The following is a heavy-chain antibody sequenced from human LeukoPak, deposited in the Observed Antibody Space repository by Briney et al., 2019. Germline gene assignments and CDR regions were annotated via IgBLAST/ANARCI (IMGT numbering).Heavy chain of an antibody. CDR2: ISGSGGST. J-gene: IGHJ4*02. CDR3: AKDQRTGAYYYDSSGYHALDY. Sequence: GGSLRLSCAASGFTFSSYAMSWVRQAPGKGLEWVSAISGSGGSTYYADSVKGRFTISRDNSKNTLYLQMNSLRAEDTAVYYCAKDQRTGAYYYDSSGYHALDYWGQGTLVTVSS. V-gene: IGHV3-23*01. CDR1: GFTFSSYA. D-gene: IGHD3-22*01.